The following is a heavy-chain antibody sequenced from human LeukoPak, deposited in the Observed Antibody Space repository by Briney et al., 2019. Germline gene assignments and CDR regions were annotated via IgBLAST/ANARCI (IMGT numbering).Heavy chain of an antibody. CDR3: ARQFYDSSGLDY. V-gene: IGHV3-48*03. J-gene: IGHJ4*02. CDR2: ISSSGSTI. CDR1: GFTFSSYA. D-gene: IGHD3-22*01. Sequence: DPGGSLRLSCAASGFTFSSYAMSWVRQAPGKGLEWVSYISSSGSTIYYADSVKGRFTISRDNAKNSLYLQMNSLRAEDTAVYYCARQFYDSSGLDYWGQGTLVTVSS.